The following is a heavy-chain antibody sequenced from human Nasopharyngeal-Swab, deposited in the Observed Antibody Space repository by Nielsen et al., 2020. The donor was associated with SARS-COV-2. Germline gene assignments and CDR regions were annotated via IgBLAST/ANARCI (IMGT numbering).Heavy chain of an antibody. D-gene: IGHD3-22*01. CDR3: ARVGRTSGYWEIGAFDI. J-gene: IGHJ3*02. CDR2: ISPSPYSGDP. V-gene: IGHV1-18*04. CDR1: GYSFTNYG. Sequence: ASVKVSCKASGYSFTNYGITWVRQAPGQGLEWMGWISPSPYSGDPNYAQKIQGRVTVTTDTSTSTAYMELRSLRSDDPAVYYCARVGRTSGYWEIGAFDIWGQGTMVTVSS.